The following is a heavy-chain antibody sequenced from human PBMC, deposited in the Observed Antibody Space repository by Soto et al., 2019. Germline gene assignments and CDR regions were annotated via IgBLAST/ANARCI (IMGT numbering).Heavy chain of an antibody. CDR3: ARVASAYYDFWCGHGPIRYLLY. D-gene: IGHD3-3*01. V-gene: IGHV3-7*01. J-gene: IGHJ4*02. CDR1: GFTFSNAW. Sequence: GGSLRLSCAASGFTFSNAWINWVRQAPGKGLEWVANIKQDGSEKYYVDSVKGRFTISRDNAKNSLYLQMNSLRAEDTAVYYCARVASAYYDFWCGHGPIRYLLYSGQGTLVSVS. CDR2: IKQDGSEK.